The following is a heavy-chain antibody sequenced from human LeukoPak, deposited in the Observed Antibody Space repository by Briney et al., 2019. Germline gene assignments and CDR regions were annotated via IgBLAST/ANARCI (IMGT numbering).Heavy chain of an antibody. CDR3: ARGIAAAGTGLYN. CDR2: IYSDGTT. D-gene: IGHD6-13*01. Sequence: GGSPRLSCAASGFTFSSYSMNWVRQAPGKGLEWVSVIYSDGTTYNADSVKGRFTISRDNSKNTLYLQINSLRADDTAVYYCARGIAAAGTGLYNWGQGTLLTVSS. V-gene: IGHV3-53*01. CDR1: GFTFSSYS. J-gene: IGHJ4*02.